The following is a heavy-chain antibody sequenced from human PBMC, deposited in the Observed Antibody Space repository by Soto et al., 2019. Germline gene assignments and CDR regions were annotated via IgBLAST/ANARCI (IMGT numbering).Heavy chain of an antibody. CDR3: ARDILDILTGGRFDP. Sequence: SVKVSCKASGGTFSSYAISWVRQAPGQGLEWMGRIIPIFGTANYAQKFQGRVTITADKSTSTAYMELSSLRSEDTAVYYCARDILDILTGGRFDPWGQGTLVTVSS. J-gene: IGHJ5*02. D-gene: IGHD3-9*01. CDR1: GGTFSSYA. V-gene: IGHV1-69*06. CDR2: IIPIFGTA.